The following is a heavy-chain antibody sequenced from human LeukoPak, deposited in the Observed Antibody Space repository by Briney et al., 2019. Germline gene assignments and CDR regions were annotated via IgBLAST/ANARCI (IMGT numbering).Heavy chain of an antibody. CDR2: MNPNSGNT. CDR3: ARAKTKVVVATVYYYYGMDV. Sequence: GASVKVSCKASGYTFSSDDINWVRQATGQGLEWIGWMNPNSGNTGYVQKFQGRVTMTRNTYISTAYMELSSLRSDDTAVYYCARAKTKVVVATVYYYYGMDVWGQGTTVTVSS. J-gene: IGHJ6*02. CDR1: GYTFSSDD. V-gene: IGHV1-8*01. D-gene: IGHD2-15*01.